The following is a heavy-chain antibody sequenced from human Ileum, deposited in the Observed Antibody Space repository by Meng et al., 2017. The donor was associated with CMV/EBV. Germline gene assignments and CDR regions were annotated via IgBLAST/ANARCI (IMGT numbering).Heavy chain of an antibody. J-gene: IGHJ4*02. Sequence: SVKVSCKASGYTFTGYYIHWVRQAPGQGLEWMGWINPRSGATNYAQSLQGRVTLTRDTSINTAFMDLTSLTSDDTAVYYCARDPHSWTGVFEYWAQGTLVTVSS. CDR2: INPRSGAT. V-gene: IGHV1-2*02. CDR3: ARDPHSWTGVFEY. CDR1: GYTFTGYY. D-gene: IGHD1-26*01.